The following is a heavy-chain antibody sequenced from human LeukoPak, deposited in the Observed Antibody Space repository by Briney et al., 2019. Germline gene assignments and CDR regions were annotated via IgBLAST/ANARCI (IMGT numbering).Heavy chain of an antibody. Sequence: SETLSLTCTVSGGSISGYHWTWIRQPPGKGLEWIGYIYYSGSTNYNPSLKSRVTMSVDMSKNQFSLKLWSLTAADTATYYCARFSSDDQCYLGMDVWGQGATVTVSS. J-gene: IGHJ6*02. V-gene: IGHV4-59*01. CDR2: IYYSGST. CDR1: GGSISGYH. CDR3: ARFSSDDQCYLGMDV. D-gene: IGHD6-25*01.